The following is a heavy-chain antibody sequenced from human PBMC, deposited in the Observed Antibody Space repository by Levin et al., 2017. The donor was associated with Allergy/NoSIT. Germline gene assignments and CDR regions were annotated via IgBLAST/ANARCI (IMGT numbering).Heavy chain of an antibody. V-gene: IGHV3-53*01. Sequence: GESLKISCAASGFTVSSNYMSWVRQAPGKGLEWVSVIYSGGSTYYADSLKGRFTISRDNSKNTLYLQMNSLRAEDTAVYYCARAHYSSGYYDNYLDYWGQGTLVTVSS. J-gene: IGHJ4*02. CDR3: ARAHYSSGYYDNYLDY. CDR1: GFTVSSNY. D-gene: IGHD3-22*01. CDR2: IYSGGST.